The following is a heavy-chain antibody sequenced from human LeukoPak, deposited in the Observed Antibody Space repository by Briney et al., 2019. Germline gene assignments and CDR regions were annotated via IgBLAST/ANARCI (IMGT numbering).Heavy chain of an antibody. CDR2: IWYDGSNK. J-gene: IGHJ4*02. Sequence: GGSLRLSCAASGCTFSSYGMHWVRQAPGKGLEWVAVIWYDGSNKYYADSVKGRFTISRDNSKNTLYLQMNSLRAEDTSVYYCARDLSQTTMTPLDYWGQGTLVTVSS. V-gene: IGHV3-33*01. D-gene: IGHD3-22*01. CDR1: GCTFSSYG. CDR3: ARDLSQTTMTPLDY.